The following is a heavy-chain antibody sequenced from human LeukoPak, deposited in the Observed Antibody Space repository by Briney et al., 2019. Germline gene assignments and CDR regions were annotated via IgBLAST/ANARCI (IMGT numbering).Heavy chain of an antibody. V-gene: IGHV1-24*01. Sequence: SVKVSCKVSGYTLTELSMHWVRQAPGKGLECMGDFDPEDGETIYAQKFQGRVTMTEDTSTDTAYIELSSLRSEDTAVYYCATDRYCSSTSCYIGGDAFDIWGQETMVTVSS. CDR2: FDPEDGET. CDR3: ATDRYCSSTSCYIGGDAFDI. D-gene: IGHD2-2*02. CDR1: GYTLTELS. J-gene: IGHJ3*02.